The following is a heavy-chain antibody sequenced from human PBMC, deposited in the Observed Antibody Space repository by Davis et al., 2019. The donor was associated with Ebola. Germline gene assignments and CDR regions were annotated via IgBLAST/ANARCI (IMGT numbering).Heavy chain of an antibody. J-gene: IGHJ2*01. CDR2: VYPGDSDT. D-gene: IGHD3-10*01. V-gene: IGHV5-51*01. Sequence: PGGFLRLSCKGSGYNFTTYWIGWVRQTPGKGLEWMGVVYPGDSDTRYSPSFQGQVIISADKSLSTAYLQWNSLQASDTAVYYCARLYGPGHYLNWYFNLWGRGTLVTVSS. CDR1: GYNFTTYW. CDR3: ARLYGPGHYLNWYFNL.